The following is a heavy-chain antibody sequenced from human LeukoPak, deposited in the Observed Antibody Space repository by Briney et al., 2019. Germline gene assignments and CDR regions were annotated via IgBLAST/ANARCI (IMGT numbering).Heavy chain of an antibody. J-gene: IGHJ4*02. D-gene: IGHD6-13*01. CDR1: GGSFSGYY. CDR3: ARGIAARSRFDY. CDR2: INHSGST. V-gene: IGHV4-34*01. Sequence: SETLSLTCAVYGGSFSGYYWSWIRQPPGKGLEWIGEINHSGSTNYNPSLKGRVTISVDTSKNQFSLKLSSVTAADTAVYYCARGIAARSRFDYWGQGTLVTVSS.